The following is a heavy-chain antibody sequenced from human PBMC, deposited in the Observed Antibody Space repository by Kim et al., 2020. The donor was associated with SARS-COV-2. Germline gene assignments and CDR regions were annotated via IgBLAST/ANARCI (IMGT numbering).Heavy chain of an antibody. V-gene: IGHV4-39*01. J-gene: IGHJ4*02. CDR3: ARGIQLWNYYFDY. CDR1: GGSISSSSYY. D-gene: IGHD5-18*01. CDR2: IYYSGST. Sequence: SETLSLTCTVSGGSISSSSYYWGWIRQPPGKGLEWIGSIYYSGSTYYNPSLKSRVTISVDTSKNQFSLKLSSVTAADTAVYYCARGIQLWNYYFDYWGQG.